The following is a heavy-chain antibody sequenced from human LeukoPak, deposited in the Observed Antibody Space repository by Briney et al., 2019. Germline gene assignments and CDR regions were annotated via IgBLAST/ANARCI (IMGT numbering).Heavy chain of an antibody. D-gene: IGHD3-22*01. CDR3: ARDSSGYYDFDY. J-gene: IGHJ4*02. V-gene: IGHV1-2*02. CDR2: INPNSGGT. CDR1: GYTFTGYY. Sequence: ASVKVSCKASGYTFTGYYMHWVRQAPGQGLAWMGWINPNSGGTNYAQKLQGRVTMTTDTSTSTAYMELRSLRSDDTAVYYCARDSSGYYDFDYWGQGTLVTVSS.